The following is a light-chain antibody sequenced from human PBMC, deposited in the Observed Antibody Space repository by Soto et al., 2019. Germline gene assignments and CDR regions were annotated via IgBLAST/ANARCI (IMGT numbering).Light chain of an antibody. Sequence: EIVMTQSPATLSVSPGERATLSCRASQSISSSLAWYQQKAGQAPRLLIYGTSTRATGVPARFSGSGSGTAFTLTISSLQSEDFAVYYGQQYDNWWAFGQGTKVEIK. CDR1: QSISSS. V-gene: IGKV3-15*01. CDR2: GTS. J-gene: IGKJ1*01. CDR3: QQYDNWWA.